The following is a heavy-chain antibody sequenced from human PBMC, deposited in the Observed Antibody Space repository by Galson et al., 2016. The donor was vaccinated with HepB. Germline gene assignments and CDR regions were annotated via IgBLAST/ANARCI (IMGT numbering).Heavy chain of an antibody. J-gene: IGHJ6*04. CDR1: GGSVSSRDFY. CDR2: LFYSSST. V-gene: IGHV4-30-4*01. CDR3: AGNRPNYYYAMDV. D-gene: IGHD1-1*01. Sequence: TLSLTCTVSGGSVSSRDFYWSWVRQPPGKGLEWIGYLFYSSSTLYNPSLKSRATISVDRSRKQFSLRLKSVTAADTAVYYCAGNRPNYYYAMDVWGKGTTVTVSS.